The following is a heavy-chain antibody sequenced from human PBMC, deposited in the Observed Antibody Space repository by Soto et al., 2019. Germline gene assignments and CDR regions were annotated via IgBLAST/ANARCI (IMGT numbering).Heavy chain of an antibody. CDR2: IYSGGST. V-gene: IGHV3-66*01. Sequence: EVQLVESGGGLVQPGGSLRLSCAASGFTVSSNYMSWVRQAPGKGLEWVSVIYSGGSTYYADSVKGRFTISRDNSKNTLYLQMNSLRAEDTAVYYCARDWTYSYGFVYWGQGTLVTVSS. J-gene: IGHJ4*02. CDR1: GFTVSSNY. CDR3: ARDWTYSYGFVY. D-gene: IGHD5-18*01.